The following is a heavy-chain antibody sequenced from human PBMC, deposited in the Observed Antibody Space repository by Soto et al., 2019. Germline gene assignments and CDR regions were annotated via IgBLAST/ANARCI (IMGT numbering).Heavy chain of an antibody. CDR3: TRGYCSSTTCLGVPRGSAP. D-gene: IGHD2-2*01. Sequence: QVQLQQWGAGLLKPSETLSLTSAVYGGSFSGYEWSWIRQPPGKGLEWMGEINHSGISNYNPSLKGRALIPVDSSKNHSPRKLSSVPAADPAVYYCTRGYCSSTTCLGVPRGSAPWGRGTLVTASS. CDR1: GGSFSGYE. V-gene: IGHV4-34*01. J-gene: IGHJ5*02. CDR2: INHSGIS.